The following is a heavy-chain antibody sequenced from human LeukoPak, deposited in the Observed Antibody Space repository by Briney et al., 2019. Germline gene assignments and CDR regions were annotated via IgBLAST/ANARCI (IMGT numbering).Heavy chain of an antibody. V-gene: IGHV1-18*01. CDR1: GYTFTSYG. CDR2: ISAYNGNT. D-gene: IGHD6-19*01. Sequence: ASVKVSCKASGYTFTSYGISWVRQAPGQGLEWMGWISAYNGNTNYAQKLQGRVTMTTDTSTSTAYMELRSLRSDDTAVYYCARDRAVAGHTRNDYWSQGTLVTVSS. J-gene: IGHJ4*02. CDR3: ARDRAVAGHTRNDY.